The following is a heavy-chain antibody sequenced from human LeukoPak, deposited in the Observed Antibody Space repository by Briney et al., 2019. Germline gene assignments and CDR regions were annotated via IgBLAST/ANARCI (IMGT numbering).Heavy chain of an antibody. Sequence: GGSLRLSCVPSGFAFNTFAMNWVRQAPGKGLEWVSGISASGSRTYYGNSVKGRFTISGDNSKNTLFLQMNNLRGEDTARYFCARDQSPHYYDSSDYGAFNLWAQGTMVTVSS. CDR3: ARDQSPHYYDSSDYGAFNL. D-gene: IGHD3-22*01. V-gene: IGHV3-23*01. CDR2: ISASGSRT. J-gene: IGHJ3*01. CDR1: GFAFNTFA.